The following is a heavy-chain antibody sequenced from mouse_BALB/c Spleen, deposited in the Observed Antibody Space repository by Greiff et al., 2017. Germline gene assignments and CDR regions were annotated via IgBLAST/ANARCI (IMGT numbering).Heavy chain of an antibody. Sequence: VQLVESGPGLVAPSQSLSITCTVSGFSLTGYGVNWVRQPPGKGLEWLGMIWGDGSTDYNSALKSRLSISKDNSKSQVFLKMNSLQTDDTARYYCARDGNYGYVFYYAMDYWGQGTSVTVSS. CDR1: GFSLTGYG. J-gene: IGHJ4*01. CDR2: IWGDGST. CDR3: ARDGNYGYVFYYAMDY. V-gene: IGHV2-6-7*01. D-gene: IGHD1-2*01.